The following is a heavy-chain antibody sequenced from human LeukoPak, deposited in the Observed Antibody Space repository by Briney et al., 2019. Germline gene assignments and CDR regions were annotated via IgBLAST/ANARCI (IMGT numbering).Heavy chain of an antibody. CDR3: ATVRGIVVVSFFDY. Sequence: EASVKVSCKASGGTFSSYAISWVRQAPGQGLEWMGWINANNGDTNYAQKFRGWVTMTRDTSLSTVYMEVSRLRSDDTAVYYCATVRGIVVVSFFDYWGQGTLVTVSS. D-gene: IGHD3-22*01. J-gene: IGHJ4*02. V-gene: IGHV1-2*04. CDR2: INANNGDT. CDR1: GGTFSSYA.